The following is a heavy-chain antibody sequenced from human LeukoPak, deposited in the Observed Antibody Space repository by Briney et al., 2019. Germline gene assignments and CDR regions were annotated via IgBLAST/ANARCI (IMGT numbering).Heavy chain of an antibody. CDR3: ARLGVVGGSNFYYYYMDV. D-gene: IGHD3-10*01. J-gene: IGHJ6*03. V-gene: IGHV4-59*01. Sequence: SETLSLTCTVSGGSISSYYWSWIRQPPGKGLEWIGYIYYSGSTNCNPSLKSRVTISVDTSKNQFSLKLSSVTAADTAVYYCARLGVVGGSNFYYYYMDVWGKGTTVTVSS. CDR2: IYYSGST. CDR1: GGSISSYY.